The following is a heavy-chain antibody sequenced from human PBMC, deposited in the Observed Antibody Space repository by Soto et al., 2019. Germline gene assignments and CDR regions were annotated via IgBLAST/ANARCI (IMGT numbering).Heavy chain of an antibody. V-gene: IGHV4-4*02. CDR1: GGSISRSNW. D-gene: IGHD2-2*01. Sequence: KPSETLSLTCAVSGGSISRSNWWSWARQPPGKGLEWIGEIYDTGTTNYNPSLKSRVIISVDKSKDQFSLRLSSVTAADTATYYCASIDTSLLRIDSWGQGALVTVSS. J-gene: IGHJ4*02. CDR2: IYDTGTT. CDR3: ASIDTSLLRIDS.